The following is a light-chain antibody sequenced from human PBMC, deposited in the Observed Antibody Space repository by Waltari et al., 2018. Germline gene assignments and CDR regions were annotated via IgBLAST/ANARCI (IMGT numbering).Light chain of an antibody. J-gene: IGKJ4*01. Sequence: DIVMTQSPLSLSVIPGESASISCRSSQSRLHSYGYNYLDWYFQKPGQSPQLLIYMGSNRAPGVPDRFSGSGSGSDFTLKISRVEADDVGVYFCMQALQTPVTFGGGTKVEIK. CDR1: QSRLHSYGYNY. V-gene: IGKV2-28*01. CDR3: MQALQTPVT. CDR2: MGS.